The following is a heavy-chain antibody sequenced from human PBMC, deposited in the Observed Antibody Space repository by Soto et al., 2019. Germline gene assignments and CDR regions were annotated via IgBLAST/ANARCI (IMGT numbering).Heavy chain of an antibody. Sequence: GASVKVSCKPSGYTFTDYYIHWVRQAPGQGLEWMGWINPNSGGTNYEQKFQDWVTMTRDTSISAAYMELSRLRSDDTAMYYCARVQTSSSDFDYWGQGTLVTVSS. J-gene: IGHJ4*02. CDR2: INPNSGGT. V-gene: IGHV1-2*04. CDR3: ARVQTSSSDFDY. CDR1: GYTFTDYY. D-gene: IGHD6-6*01.